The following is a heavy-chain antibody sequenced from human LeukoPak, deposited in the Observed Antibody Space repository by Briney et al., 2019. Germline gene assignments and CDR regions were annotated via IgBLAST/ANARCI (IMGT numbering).Heavy chain of an antibody. CDR1: GYTFSGYY. J-gene: IGHJ4*02. V-gene: IGHV1-2*02. D-gene: IGHD5-12*01. CDR2: INPNSGGT. Sequence: VKVSCKASGYTFSGYYVHWVRQAPGQGLEWMGWINPNSGGTNYAQKFQGRVTMTRDTSISTAYMELSRLRSDDTAVFYCARDIVPTLGVRRGLVFWGQGTLVTVSS. CDR3: ARDIVPTLGVRRGLVF.